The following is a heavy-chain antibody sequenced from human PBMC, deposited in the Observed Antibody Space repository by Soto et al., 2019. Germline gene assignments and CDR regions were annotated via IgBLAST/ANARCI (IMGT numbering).Heavy chain of an antibody. CDR3: AKDMTPIDYYYGMDV. CDR1: GFTFDDYA. D-gene: IGHD1-26*01. V-gene: IGHV3-9*01. CDR2: ISWNSGSI. J-gene: IGHJ6*02. Sequence: GGSLRLSCAASGFTFDDYAMHWVRQAPGKGLEWVSGISWNSGSIGYADSVKGRFTISRDNAKNSLYLQMNSLRAEDTALYYCAKDMTPIDYYYGMDVWGQGTTVTVSS.